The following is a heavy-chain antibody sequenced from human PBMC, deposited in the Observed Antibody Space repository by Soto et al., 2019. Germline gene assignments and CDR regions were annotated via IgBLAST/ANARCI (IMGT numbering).Heavy chain of an antibody. Sequence: QVQLVQSGAEVKKPGSSVKVSCKASGGTFSSFTISWVRQAPGQGLEWMGGIIPIYGTANYAQKFQGRVTITADASTRTAYMELSSLRSEDTAVYYCAKDRRAEWESYYYYAMDVWGQGTTVTVS. CDR3: AKDRRAEWESYYYYAMDV. D-gene: IGHD1-26*01. J-gene: IGHJ6*02. CDR1: GGTFSSFT. CDR2: IIPIYGTA. V-gene: IGHV1-69*01.